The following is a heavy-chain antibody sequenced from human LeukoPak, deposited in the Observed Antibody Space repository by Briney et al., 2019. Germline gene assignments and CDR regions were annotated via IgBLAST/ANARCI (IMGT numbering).Heavy chain of an antibody. CDR2: IYYSGST. D-gene: IGHD5-18*01. CDR3: AREDTVLAAFDY. CDR1: GGSISSGDCY. V-gene: IGHV4-30-4*01. J-gene: IGHJ4*02. Sequence: PSETLSLTCTVSGGSISSGDCYWSWVRQPPGKGLEWIGYIYYSGSTYYSPSLKSRVTISVDTSKNQFSLRVNSVTAADTAVYFCAREDTVLAAFDYWGQGTLVTVSS.